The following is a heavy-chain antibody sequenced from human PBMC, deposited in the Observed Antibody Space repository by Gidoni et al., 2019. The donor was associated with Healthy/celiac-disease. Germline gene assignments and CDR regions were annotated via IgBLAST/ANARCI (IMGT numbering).Heavy chain of an antibody. V-gene: IGHV3-48*01. CDR3: ARDELPLPGGCDY. CDR1: RFTFSSYS. Sequence: EVQLVEFGGGLVQPGGSMRLSCAASRFTFSSYSMNWVRQATGKGLEWVSYISSSSSTIYYEDSVKGRFTISRDNAKNSLYLQMNSLRAEDTAVYYCARDELPLPGGCDYWGQGTLVTVSS. CDR2: ISSSSSTI. J-gene: IGHJ4*02. D-gene: IGHD2-21*01.